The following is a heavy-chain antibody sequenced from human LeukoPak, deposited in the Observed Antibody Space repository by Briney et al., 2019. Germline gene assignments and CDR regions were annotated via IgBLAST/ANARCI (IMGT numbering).Heavy chain of an antibody. Sequence: GGSLRLSCAVSGFTLSNFGMHWVRQAPGKGLEWVALVWYDGRNKYYAESVKGRLTISRDTSKKTVYLQMNSLRAEDTAVYYCATFLYSSSSSGVYWGQGTLVTVSS. V-gene: IGHV3-33*01. CDR2: VWYDGRNK. CDR3: ATFLYSSSSSGVY. D-gene: IGHD6-6*01. J-gene: IGHJ4*02. CDR1: GFTLSNFG.